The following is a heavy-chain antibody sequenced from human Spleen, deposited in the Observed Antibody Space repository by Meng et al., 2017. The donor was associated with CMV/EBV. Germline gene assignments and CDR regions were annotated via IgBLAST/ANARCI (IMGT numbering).Heavy chain of an antibody. J-gene: IGHJ5*02. CDR2: IIPIFGTA. V-gene: IGHV1-69*05. Sequence: FSSYAVSWLRQASGQGLQWMGGIIPIFGTATYAQKFQDRVTIATDASTSTASMELSSPRSEDTAVYYCARDGFWSGGGVRSANWFDPWGQGTLVTVSS. CDR3: ARDGFWSGGGVRSANWFDP. D-gene: IGHD3-3*01. CDR1: FSSYA.